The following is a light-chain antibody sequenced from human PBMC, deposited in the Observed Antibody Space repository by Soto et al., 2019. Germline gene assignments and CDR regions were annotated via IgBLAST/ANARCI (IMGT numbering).Light chain of an antibody. V-gene: IGKV3-11*01. J-gene: IGKJ1*01. CDR2: DAS. Sequence: EIVLTQSPATLSLSPGERATLSCRASQSVTSYLAWYQQKPGQAPRLLIYDASDRASGIPARFSGRGSGTDFSLTISSLEPEDFAVYYCQQYGGPVPWTFGQGTKVDIK. CDR3: QQYGGPVPWT. CDR1: QSVTSY.